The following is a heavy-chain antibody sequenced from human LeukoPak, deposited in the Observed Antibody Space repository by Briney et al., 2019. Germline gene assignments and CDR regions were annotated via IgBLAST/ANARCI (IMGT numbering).Heavy chain of an antibody. Sequence: PSETLSLTCTVSGGSISSSSYYWGWIRQPPGKGLEWIGRIYTSGSTNYNPSLKSRVTMSVDTSKNQFSLKLSFVTAADTAVYYCARRLVRGYFDYWGQGTLVTVSS. CDR1: GGSISSSSYY. CDR2: IYTSGST. J-gene: IGHJ4*02. D-gene: IGHD6-19*01. CDR3: ARRLVRGYFDY. V-gene: IGHV4-39*07.